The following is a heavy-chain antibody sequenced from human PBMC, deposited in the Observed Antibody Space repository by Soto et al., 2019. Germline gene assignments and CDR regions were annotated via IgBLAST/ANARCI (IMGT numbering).Heavy chain of an antibody. V-gene: IGHV1-18*01. D-gene: IGHD2-15*01. CDR3: ARDLDPRYCSGGSCNNWFDP. Sequence: ASVKVSCKASGYTFTSYGISWVRQAPGQGLEWMGWISAYNGNTNYAQKLQGRVTMTTDTSTSTAYMELRSLRSDDTAVYYCARDLDPRYCSGGSCNNWFDPWGQGTLVTVSS. CDR2: ISAYNGNT. J-gene: IGHJ5*02. CDR1: GYTFTSYG.